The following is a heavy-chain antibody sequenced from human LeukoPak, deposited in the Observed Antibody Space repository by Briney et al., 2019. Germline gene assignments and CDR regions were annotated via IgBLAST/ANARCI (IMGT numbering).Heavy chain of an antibody. CDR2: INTNTGNP. Sequence: GASVKVSCKASGYTFTSYAMNWVRQAPGQGLEWMGWINTNTGNPTYAQGFTGRFVFSLDTSVSTAYLQISSLKAEDTAVYYCARDAYSKWFGELLSIYYYYYYMDVWGKGTTVTVSS. D-gene: IGHD3-10*01. V-gene: IGHV7-4-1*02. CDR3: ARDAYSKWFGELLSIYYYYYYMDV. CDR1: GYTFTSYA. J-gene: IGHJ6*03.